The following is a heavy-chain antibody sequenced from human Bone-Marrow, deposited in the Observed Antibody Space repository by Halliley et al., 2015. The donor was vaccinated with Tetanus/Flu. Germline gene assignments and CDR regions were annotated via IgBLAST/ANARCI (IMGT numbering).Heavy chain of an antibody. J-gene: IGHJ4*02. V-gene: IGHV1-69*06. D-gene: IGHD3-10*01. Sequence: QMQLVQSGAEVKRPGSSVKVSCKPPGGTFSSHVVNWVRQAPGQGLEWMGRITPFLDTTKYGQKFQGRVTLSADKSTSTVYMEIHSLRSEDPAIYFCAKADQFGDPFDFWGQGTLVTVSS. CDR3: AKADQFGDPFDF. CDR2: ITPFLDTT. CDR1: GGTFSSHV.